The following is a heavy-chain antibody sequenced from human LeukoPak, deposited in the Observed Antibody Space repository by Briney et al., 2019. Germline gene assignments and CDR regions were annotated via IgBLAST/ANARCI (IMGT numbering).Heavy chain of an antibody. D-gene: IGHD3-22*01. Sequence: GGSLRLSCAASGFTLSDYYMSWIRQAPGKGLEWVSYISSSGSTIYYADSVKGRFTISRDNAKNSLYLQMNSLRAEDTAVYYCASGNYYDSSGDAFDIWGQGTMVTVSS. V-gene: IGHV3-11*04. J-gene: IGHJ3*02. CDR2: ISSSGSTI. CDR1: GFTLSDYY. CDR3: ASGNYYDSSGDAFDI.